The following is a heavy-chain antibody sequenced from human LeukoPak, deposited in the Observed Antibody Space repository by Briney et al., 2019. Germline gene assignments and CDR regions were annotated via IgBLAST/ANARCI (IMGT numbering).Heavy chain of an antibody. Sequence: PGGSRGNSSEATGFTFSSYDMHGVRQAPGKGLEWVAVISYDGSNKYYADSVKGRFTISRDNSKNTLYLQMNSLRAEDTAVYYCAREYDSSGPSDYPGYGMDVWGQGTTVTVSS. CDR2: ISYDGSNK. CDR1: GFTFSSYD. D-gene: IGHD3-22*01. J-gene: IGHJ6*02. CDR3: AREYDSSGPSDYPGYGMDV. V-gene: IGHV3-30-3*01.